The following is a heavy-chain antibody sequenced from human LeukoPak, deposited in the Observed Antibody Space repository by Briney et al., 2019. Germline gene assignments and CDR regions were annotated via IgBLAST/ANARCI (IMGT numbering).Heavy chain of an antibody. V-gene: IGHV3-21*01. CDR1: GFTFSSYS. Sequence: GGSLRLSCAASGFTFSSYSMNWVRQAPGKGLEWVSSISSSSNYIYYADSVKGRFTISRDNAKNSLYLQMNSLRAEDTAVYYCAKRNIVVVPAAQLYYYYMDVWGKGTTVTVSS. CDR2: ISSSSNYI. D-gene: IGHD2-2*01. CDR3: AKRNIVVVPAAQLYYYYMDV. J-gene: IGHJ6*03.